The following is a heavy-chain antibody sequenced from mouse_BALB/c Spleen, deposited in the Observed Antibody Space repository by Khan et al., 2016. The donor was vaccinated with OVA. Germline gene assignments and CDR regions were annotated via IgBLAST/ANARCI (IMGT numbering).Heavy chain of an antibody. V-gene: IGHV1S137*01. J-gene: IGHJ3*01. CDR1: GYTFTDFA. D-gene: IGHD1-3*01. CDR2: ISTFYGDA. Sequence: QVRLQQSGAELVRPGVSVKISCKGSGYTFTDFAMHWVKQSHAQSLEWIGVISTFYGDATYNQMFKDKATMTVDKSSSTAYVELVSMTSEDSAIYYCVRGSGNSRFAYWGQGTLVTVSA. CDR3: VRGSGNSRFAY.